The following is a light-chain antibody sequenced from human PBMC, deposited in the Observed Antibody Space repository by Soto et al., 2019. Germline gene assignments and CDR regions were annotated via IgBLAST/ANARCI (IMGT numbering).Light chain of an antibody. J-gene: IGLJ3*02. Sequence: QSVLTQAPSASGTPGQRVTISCSGSSSNIGSNTVSWYQQLPGTAPKLLIRTNNQRPSGVPDRFSGSKSGTSASLAISGLQSEDEADYYCAAWDDSLNGWVFGGGTKLTVL. CDR2: TNN. CDR1: SSNIGSNT. CDR3: AAWDDSLNGWV. V-gene: IGLV1-44*01.